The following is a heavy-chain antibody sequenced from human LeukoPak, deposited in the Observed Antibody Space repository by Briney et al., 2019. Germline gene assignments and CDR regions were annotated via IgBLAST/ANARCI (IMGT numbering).Heavy chain of an antibody. D-gene: IGHD3-16*02. CDR2: ISPYNGDR. CDR3: ARLRLGELSLGFDP. V-gene: IGHV1-18*01. CDR1: GYTFTNYA. Sequence: ASVTVSCKASGYTFTNYAITWVRQAPGQGPEWMGWISPYNGDRRDAPKFQDRVTMTTDTSTTTAYMELRSLRSDDTAVYYCARLRLGELSLGFDPWGQGTLVTVSS. J-gene: IGHJ5*02.